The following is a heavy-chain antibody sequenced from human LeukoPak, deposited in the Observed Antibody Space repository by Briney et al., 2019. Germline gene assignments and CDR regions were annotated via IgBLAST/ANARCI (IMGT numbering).Heavy chain of an antibody. CDR2: IYDGGST. CDR1: GVTVSSNY. CDR3: AREAYCSTGVNCASSSRYFDY. Sequence: GGSLRLSCAASGVTVSSNYMSSVRQTLRKGLEWGSVIYDGGSTYYADSVKGRFTISRDNSTNTLYLQMNSLRVEDTAVYYCAREAYCSTGVNCASSSRYFDYWGQGTLVTVSS. V-gene: IGHV3-53*01. D-gene: IGHD2-8*01. J-gene: IGHJ4*02.